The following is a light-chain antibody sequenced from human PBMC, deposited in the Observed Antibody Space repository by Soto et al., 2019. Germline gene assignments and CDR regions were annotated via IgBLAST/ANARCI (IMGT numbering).Light chain of an antibody. J-gene: IGLJ2*01. CDR2: EVS. Sequence: QSVLTQPPSASGSPGQSVTISCTGTSSDVGGYNYVSWYQQRPGKAPKLMIYEVSKWPSGVPDRFSGSKSGNTASLTVSGLQAEDEADYYCSSYAGSNGLVFGGGTKLTVL. CDR3: SSYAGSNGLV. CDR1: SSDVGGYNY. V-gene: IGLV2-8*01.